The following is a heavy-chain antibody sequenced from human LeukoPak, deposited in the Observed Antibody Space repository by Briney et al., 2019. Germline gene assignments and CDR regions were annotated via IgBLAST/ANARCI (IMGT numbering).Heavy chain of an antibody. CDR3: ARGVEPLAANTLAY. D-gene: IGHD3-16*01. V-gene: IGHV3-53*01. J-gene: IGHJ4*02. Sequence: PGGPLRLSCAASGLTVITNDMTWVRQAPGKGLEWVSGLYSDGNTKYADSVQGRFTISRDNSKNTLYLEMNRLTPDDTAVYYCARGVEPLAANTLAYWGQGTLVTVSS. CDR2: LYSDGNT. CDR1: GLTVITND.